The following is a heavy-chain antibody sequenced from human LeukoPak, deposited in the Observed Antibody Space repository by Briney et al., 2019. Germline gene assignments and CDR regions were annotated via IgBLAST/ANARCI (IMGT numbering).Heavy chain of an antibody. D-gene: IGHD3-22*01. Sequence: GGSLRLSCAASGFTFSSYGMHWVRQAPGKGLEWVAFIRYDGSNKYYADSVKSRFTISRDNSKNTLYLQMNSLRAEDTAVYYCAREGGYYDSRPNDYWGQGTLVTVSS. CDR3: AREGGYYDSRPNDY. J-gene: IGHJ4*02. CDR2: IRYDGSNK. V-gene: IGHV3-30*02. CDR1: GFTFSSYG.